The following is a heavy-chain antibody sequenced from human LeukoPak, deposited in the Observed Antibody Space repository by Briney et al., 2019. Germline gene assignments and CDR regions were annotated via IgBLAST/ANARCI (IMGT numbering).Heavy chain of an antibody. CDR2: LAYDSNNN. CDR1: GFTFSNHA. Sequence: GGSLRLSCAASGFTFSNHALHWGRQAPRKGLERVTVLAYDSNNNYYADSVKGRFTISRDNSKYTLYLQMNSLRTEDTAVFYCARATDSSGYYAPLDHWGQGTLVTVSS. J-gene: IGHJ4*02. D-gene: IGHD3-22*01. CDR3: ARATDSSGYYAPLDH. V-gene: IGHV3-30*01.